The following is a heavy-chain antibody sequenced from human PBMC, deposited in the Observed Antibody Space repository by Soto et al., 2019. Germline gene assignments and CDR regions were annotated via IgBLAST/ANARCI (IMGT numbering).Heavy chain of an antibody. D-gene: IGHD2-15*01. CDR3: ARRDGSKWSDAFDI. V-gene: IGHV3-48*03. CDR1: GFTFSSYE. Sequence: PGGSLRLSCAASGFTFSSYEMNWVRQAPGKGLEWVSYISSSGSTIYYADSVKGRFTISRDNAKNSLYLQMNSLRAEDTAVYYCARRDGSKWSDAFDIWGQGTMVTVS. CDR2: ISSSGSTI. J-gene: IGHJ3*02.